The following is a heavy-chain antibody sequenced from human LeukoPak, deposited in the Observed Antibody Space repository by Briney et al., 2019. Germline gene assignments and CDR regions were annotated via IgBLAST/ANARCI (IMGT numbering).Heavy chain of an antibody. Sequence: SETLSLTCTVSGYSISSGYYWGWIRQPPGKGLEWIGSIYHSGSTYYNPSLKSRVTISVDTSKNQFSLKLSSVTAADTAVYYCARRPRYCSGGSCYSYAFDIWGQGQWSPSLQ. J-gene: IGHJ3*02. CDR2: IYHSGST. V-gene: IGHV4-38-2*02. CDR1: GYSISSGYY. D-gene: IGHD2-15*01. CDR3: ARRPRYCSGGSCYSYAFDI.